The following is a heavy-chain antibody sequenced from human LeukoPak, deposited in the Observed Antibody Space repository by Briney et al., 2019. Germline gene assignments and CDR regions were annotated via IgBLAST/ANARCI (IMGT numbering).Heavy chain of an antibody. CDR2: INPTSGGT. V-gene: IGHV1-2*02. Sequence: ASVKVSCKASGGTFSSYAISWVRQAPGQGLEWMGWINPTSGGTNCAQNFQGRVTMTRDTSISTAYMELTGLRSDDTAVYYCARDFNWFDPWGQGTLVTVSS. J-gene: IGHJ5*02. CDR1: GGTFSSYA. CDR3: ARDFNWFDP.